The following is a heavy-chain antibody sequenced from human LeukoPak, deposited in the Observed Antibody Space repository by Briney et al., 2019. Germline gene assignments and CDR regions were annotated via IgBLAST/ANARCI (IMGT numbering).Heavy chain of an antibody. V-gene: IGHV3-21*04. D-gene: IGHD6-19*01. CDR1: GFTFSSYS. CDR2: ISSSSSYI. CDR3: AKFRPPVAAT. Sequence: GGSLRLSCAASGFTFSSYSMNWVRQAPGKGLEWVSSISSSSSYIYYADSVKGRFTISRDNAKNSLYLQMNSLRAEDTAVYYCAKFRPPVAATWGQGTLVTVSS. J-gene: IGHJ5*02.